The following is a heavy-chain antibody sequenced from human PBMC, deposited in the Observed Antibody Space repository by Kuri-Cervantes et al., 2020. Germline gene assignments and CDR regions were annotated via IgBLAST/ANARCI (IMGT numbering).Heavy chain of an antibody. CDR3: AREGDSSGWYTMDY. Sequence: GESLKISCAASGFTFSSYWTHWVRQAPGKGLVWVSRINSDGSSTSYADSVKGRFTISRDNAKNTLYLQMNSLRAEDTAVYYCAREGDSSGWYTMDYWGQGTLVTVSS. D-gene: IGHD6-19*01. J-gene: IGHJ4*02. V-gene: IGHV3-74*01. CDR1: GFTFSSYW. CDR2: INSDGSST.